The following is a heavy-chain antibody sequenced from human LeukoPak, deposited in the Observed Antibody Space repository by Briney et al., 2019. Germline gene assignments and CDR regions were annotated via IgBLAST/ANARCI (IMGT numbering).Heavy chain of an antibody. CDR2: IYHSGST. CDR3: ATLSHPSYFDY. CDR1: GGSISSSNW. Sequence: SGTLSLTCAVSGGSISSSNWWNWVRQPPGKGLEWIGEIYHSGSTNYNPSLKTRLTISVDKSKNQFSLKLSSVTAANTAIFYCATLSHPSYFDYWGQGALVTVSS. J-gene: IGHJ4*02. V-gene: IGHV4-4*02.